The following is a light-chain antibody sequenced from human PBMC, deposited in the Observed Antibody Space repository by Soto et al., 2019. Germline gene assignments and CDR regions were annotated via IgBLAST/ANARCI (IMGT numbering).Light chain of an antibody. CDR3: QQDDILPLT. J-gene: IGKJ4*01. Sequence: EIVLTQSPGTLSLSPGERATLSCRASQSLSTVSLAWYQQKPGQAPRLLIYGASTRATGVPDRFSGSGSGTDFTLAISSLEPEDFALYYCQQDDILPLTFGGGTQVEIK. CDR2: GAS. V-gene: IGKV3-20*01. CDR1: QSLSTVS.